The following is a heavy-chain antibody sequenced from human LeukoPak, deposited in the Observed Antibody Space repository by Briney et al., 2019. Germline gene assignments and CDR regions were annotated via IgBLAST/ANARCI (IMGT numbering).Heavy chain of an antibody. CDR1: GGSFSGYY. CDR2: ISGGGGGT. Sequence: ETLSLTCAVYGGSFSGYYWSWIRQPPGKGLEWVSVISGGGGGTYYADSVKGRFTISRDNSKNTLYLHMNSLRAEDTAVYYCAKGHTEYSGSYYDYWGQGTLVAVSS. CDR3: AKGHTEYSGSYYDY. J-gene: IGHJ4*02. D-gene: IGHD1-26*01. V-gene: IGHV3-23*01.